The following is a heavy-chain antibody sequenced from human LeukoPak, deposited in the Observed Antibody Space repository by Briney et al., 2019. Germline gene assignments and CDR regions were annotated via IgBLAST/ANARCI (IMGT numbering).Heavy chain of an antibody. CDR2: IYHSGST. CDR1: GGSISSGGYS. Sequence: PSETLSLTCAVSGGSISSGGYSWSWIRQPPGKGLEWIGYIYHSGSTYYNPSLKSRVTISVDRSKNRFSLKLSSVTAADTAVYYCARVGWYFDLWGRGTLVTVSS. CDR3: ARVGWYFDL. J-gene: IGHJ2*01. V-gene: IGHV4-30-2*01.